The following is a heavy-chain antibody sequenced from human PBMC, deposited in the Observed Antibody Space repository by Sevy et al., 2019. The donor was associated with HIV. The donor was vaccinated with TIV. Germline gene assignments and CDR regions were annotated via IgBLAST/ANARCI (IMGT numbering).Heavy chain of an antibody. CDR2: ISYDGSNK. V-gene: IGHV3-30-3*01. D-gene: IGHD2-2*01. CDR1: GFTFSSYA. CDR3: ARAQPLYCSSTSCYSHGMDV. Sequence: GGSLRLSCAASGFTFSSYAMHWVRQAPGKGLEWVAVISYDGSNKHYADSVKGRFTISRDNSKNTLYLQMNSLRAEDTAVYYCARAQPLYCSSTSCYSHGMDVWGQGTTVTVSS. J-gene: IGHJ6*02.